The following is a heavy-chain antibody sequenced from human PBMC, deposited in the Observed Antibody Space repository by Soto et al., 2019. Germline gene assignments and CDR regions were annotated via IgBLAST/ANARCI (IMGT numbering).Heavy chain of an antibody. CDR3: AKDLTGVRGLIYYGMDV. V-gene: IGHV3-23*01. CDR1: GFTFSTYA. CDR2: ITGSGGST. J-gene: IGHJ6*02. Sequence: PGGSQILSCAASGFTFSTYAVACVRQSPGRGLTWVSVITGSGGSTYYADSVKGRFTISRDNSKNTLYLQMNSLRDEDTAVYYCAKDLTGVRGLIYYGMDVWGQGTTVTV. D-gene: IGHD3-10*01.